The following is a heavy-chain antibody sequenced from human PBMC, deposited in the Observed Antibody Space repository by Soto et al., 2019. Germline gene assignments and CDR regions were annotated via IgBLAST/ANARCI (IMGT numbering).Heavy chain of an antibody. J-gene: IGHJ4*02. CDR3: AKLSDSSGWGIDY. CDR2: ISGAGGTT. V-gene: IGHV3-23*01. CDR1: GFTFGLYA. Sequence: EVHLLESGGGLVQPGGSLRLSCAASGFTFGLYAMNWVRQAPGKGLEWVSAISGAGGTTYYADSAKGRFTISRDNSKDTLYLQMNSLRAEDTAVYYCAKLSDSSGWGIDYWGQGTLVIVSS. D-gene: IGHD6-19*01.